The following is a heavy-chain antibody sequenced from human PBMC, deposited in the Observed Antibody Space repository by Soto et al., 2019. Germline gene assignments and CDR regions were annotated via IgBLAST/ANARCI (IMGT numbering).Heavy chain of an antibody. CDR1: GFTFTSCA. J-gene: IGHJ6*02. V-gene: IGHV1-58*01. D-gene: IGHD3-9*01. CDR2: IVVGSGNT. Sequence: SVKVSCKASGFTFTSCAVQWVRQARGQRLEWIGWIVVGSGNTNYAQKFQERVTITRDMSTSTAYMELSSLRSEDTAVYYCAAGLYYDILTGRRANYYYGMDVWGQGTTVTVS. CDR3: AAGLYYDILTGRRANYYYGMDV.